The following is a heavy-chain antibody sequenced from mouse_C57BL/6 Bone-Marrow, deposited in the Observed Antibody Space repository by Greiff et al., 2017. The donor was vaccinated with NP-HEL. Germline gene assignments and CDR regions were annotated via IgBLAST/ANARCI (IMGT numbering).Heavy chain of an antibody. CDR2: IDPEDGET. Sequence: EVKLVESGAELVKPGASVKLSCTASGFNIKDYFMHWVKQRTEQGLEWIGRIDPEDGETKYAPKFQGKATITADTSSNTAYLQLSSLTSEDTAVYYCASLLTTTFDYWGQGTTLTVSS. V-gene: IGHV14-2*01. CDR3: ASLLTTTFDY. CDR1: GFNIKDYF. D-gene: IGHD1-1*01. J-gene: IGHJ2*01.